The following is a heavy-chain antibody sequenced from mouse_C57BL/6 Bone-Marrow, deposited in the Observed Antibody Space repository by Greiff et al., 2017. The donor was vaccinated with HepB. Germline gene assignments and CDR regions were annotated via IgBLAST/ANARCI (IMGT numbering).Heavy chain of an antibody. CDR3: ARFITTVVAHWYFDV. CDR2: IYPGDGDT. Sequence: QVQLKQSGAELVKPGASVKISCKASGYAFSSYWMNWVKQRPGKGLEWIGQIYPGDGDTNYNGKFKGKATLTADKSSSTAYMQLSSLTSEDSAVYFCARFITTVVAHWYFDVWGTGTTVTVSS. V-gene: IGHV1-80*01. CDR1: GYAFSSYW. D-gene: IGHD1-1*01. J-gene: IGHJ1*03.